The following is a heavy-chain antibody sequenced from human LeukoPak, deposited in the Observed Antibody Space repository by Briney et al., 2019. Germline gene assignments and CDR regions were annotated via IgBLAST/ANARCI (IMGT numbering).Heavy chain of an antibody. Sequence: GGSLRLSCAASGFTFSDYYMSWIRQAPGKGLEWASYISSSGSTIYYADSVKGRFTISRDNAKNSLYLQMNSLRAEDTAVYYCARSEEYSSSWYWGLDRHGAFDIWGQGTMVTVSS. CDR1: GFTFSDYY. D-gene: IGHD6-13*01. J-gene: IGHJ3*02. CDR3: ARSEEYSSSWYWGLDRHGAFDI. CDR2: ISSSGSTI. V-gene: IGHV3-11*04.